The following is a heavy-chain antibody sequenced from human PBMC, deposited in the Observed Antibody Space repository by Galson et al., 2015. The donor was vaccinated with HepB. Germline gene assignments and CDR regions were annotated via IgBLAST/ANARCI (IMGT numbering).Heavy chain of an antibody. D-gene: IGHD4-17*01. V-gene: IGHV7-4-1*02. CDR1: GYTLSRYA. Sequence: SVKVSCKASGYTLSRYAMNWVRQVPGQGLEWMGWINTNTGKPTYVQDFTGRLVFSLDSSVSTAYLQISSLKAEDTAIYYCARRVTTPWFFDLWGRGTLVTVPS. J-gene: IGHJ2*01. CDR3: ARRVTTPWFFDL. CDR2: INTNTGKP.